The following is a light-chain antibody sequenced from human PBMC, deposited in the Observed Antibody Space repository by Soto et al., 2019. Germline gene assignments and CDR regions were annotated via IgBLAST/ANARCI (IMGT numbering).Light chain of an antibody. CDR3: CSYAGSSTLLYV. CDR2: EVS. CDR1: SSDVGSYNL. J-gene: IGLJ1*01. Sequence: QSALTQPASVSGSPGQSITISCTGTSSDVGSYNLVSWYQQHPGKAPKLMIYEVSKRPSGVSNRFSGSKSGNTASLTISGLQAEDEVGYYCCSYAGSSTLLYVFGTGTKLTVL. V-gene: IGLV2-23*02.